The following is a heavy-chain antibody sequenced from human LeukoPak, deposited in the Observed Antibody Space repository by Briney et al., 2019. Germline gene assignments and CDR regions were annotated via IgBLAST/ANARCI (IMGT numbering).Heavy chain of an antibody. CDR2: ISGSGGST. CDR3: AKEGYYDSSGYYGY. D-gene: IGHD3-22*01. J-gene: IGHJ4*02. V-gene: IGHV3-23*01. CDR1: GFTFSSYA. Sequence: GGPLRLSCAASGFTFSSYAMSWVRQAPGKGLEWVSAISGSGGSTYYADSVKGRFTISRDNSKNTLYLQMNSLRAEDTAVYYCAKEGYYDSSGYYGYWGQGTLVTVSS.